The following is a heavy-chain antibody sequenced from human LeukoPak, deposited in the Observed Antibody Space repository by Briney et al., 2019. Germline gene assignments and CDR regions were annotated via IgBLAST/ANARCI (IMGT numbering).Heavy chain of an antibody. CDR1: GFTFSNFA. D-gene: IGHD6-13*01. V-gene: IGHV3-23*01. Sequence: PGGSLRLSYAASGFTFSNFAVNWVRQAPGKGLEWVSVIGGGDGSIYYADSVKGRFTISRDNSKNTLYLQMTSLRAEDAAIYYCAREIPQQLVAMDVWGQGTTVTVSS. CDR3: AREIPQQLVAMDV. J-gene: IGHJ6*02. CDR2: IGGGDGSI.